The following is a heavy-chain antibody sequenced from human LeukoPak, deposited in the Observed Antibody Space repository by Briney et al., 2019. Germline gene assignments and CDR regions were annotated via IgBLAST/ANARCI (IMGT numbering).Heavy chain of an antibody. D-gene: IGHD6-6*01. Sequence: GGSLRLSCAASGFTFSSYSMNWVRQAPGKGLEWVSSISSSSSYIYYADSVKGRFTISRGNAKNSLYLQMNSLRAEDTAVYYCARERSRLVDYWGQGTLVTVSS. CDR2: ISSSSSYI. CDR3: ARERSRLVDY. J-gene: IGHJ4*02. V-gene: IGHV3-21*01. CDR1: GFTFSSYS.